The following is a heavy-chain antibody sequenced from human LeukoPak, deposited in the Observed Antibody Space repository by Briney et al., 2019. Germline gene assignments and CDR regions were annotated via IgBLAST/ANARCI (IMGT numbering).Heavy chain of an antibody. J-gene: IGHJ3*02. D-gene: IGHD3-16*01. CDR1: GSTLSDQY. Sequence: GGSLRLSCAASGSTLSDQYIDWVRQAPGKGLEWIARSRNKANSHTTEYAASVKGRFTISRDDSGNLVFLQMNSLKIEDTAIYFCTRDGGESGNTAFDIWGQGTEVTVSS. CDR3: TRDGGESGNTAFDI. CDR2: SRNKANSHTT. V-gene: IGHV3-72*01.